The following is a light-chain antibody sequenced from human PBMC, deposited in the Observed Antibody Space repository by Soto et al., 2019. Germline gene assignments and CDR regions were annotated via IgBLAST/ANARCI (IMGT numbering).Light chain of an antibody. CDR3: GGWDDSLSGPV. V-gene: IGLV2-8*01. J-gene: IGLJ2*01. CDR1: SGDIGGYKY. CDR2: EVN. Sequence: QSVLTQPPSASGSPGQSVTISCTGTSGDIGGYKYVSWYQQHPGKAPKLIISEVNKRPSGVPDRISGSKSGNTASLTVSGLQAEDEADYYCGGWDDSLSGPVFGGGTKLTVL.